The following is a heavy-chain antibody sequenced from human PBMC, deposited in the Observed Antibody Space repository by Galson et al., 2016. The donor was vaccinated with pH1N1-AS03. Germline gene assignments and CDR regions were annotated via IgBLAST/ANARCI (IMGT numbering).Heavy chain of an antibody. J-gene: IGHJ6*02. CDR1: GYTFTSYA. CDR2: INDGNGNT. Sequence: SVKVSCKASGYTFTSYAMHWVRQAPGQRLEWMGWINDGNGNTKYSQKFQGRVTITRDTSASTAYMELSSLRSEDTAVYYCARDRGSGYDLFDYYYGMDAWGQGTTVTVSS. CDR3: ARDRGSGYDLFDYYYGMDA. V-gene: IGHV1-3*01. D-gene: IGHD5-12*01.